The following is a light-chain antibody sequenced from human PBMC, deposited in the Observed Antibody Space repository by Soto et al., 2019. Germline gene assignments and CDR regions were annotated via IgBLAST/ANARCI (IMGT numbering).Light chain of an antibody. CDR2: RAS. CDR3: QQYDTSPPLYT. CDR1: QTVDSTY. V-gene: IGKV3-20*01. Sequence: EVVLTQSPGTLSLSPGERATLSCRASQTVDSTYLAWYQQKPGQAPRLLIYRASSRAAGVPDRFSGSGSGTDFTLTISKLDPEDFAVYYCQQYDTSPPLYTFGHGTKLEIK. J-gene: IGKJ2*01.